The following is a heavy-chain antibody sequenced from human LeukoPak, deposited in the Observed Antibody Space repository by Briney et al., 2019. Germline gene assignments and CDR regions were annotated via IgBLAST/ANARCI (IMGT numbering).Heavy chain of an antibody. J-gene: IGHJ4*02. CDR1: RFTFTDYG. CDR3: ARDWCGGGSCYYFDH. CDR2: IWYDGSGK. D-gene: IGHD2-15*01. V-gene: IGHV3-33*01. Sequence: GGSLRLSCAAPRFTFTDYGMHWVRQPPGKGLEWVALIWYDGSGKYYADSVKGRFTISRDNSKNTLYLQMNSLRAEDTAVYYCARDWCGGGSCYYFDHWGQGTLVTVSS.